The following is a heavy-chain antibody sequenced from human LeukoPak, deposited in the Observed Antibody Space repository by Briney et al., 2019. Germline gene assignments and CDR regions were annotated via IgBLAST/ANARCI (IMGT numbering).Heavy chain of an antibody. Sequence: KPSETLSLTCTVSGGSISNDGYFSGWIRQPPGKGLEWIGSMSYGGDTYYSPALKSRLTISVDPPKNQFSLKLRSVTAADTAVYHCVRRLSYYFGVDVWGQGATVIVSS. V-gene: IGHV4-39*01. J-gene: IGHJ6*02. CDR3: VRRLSYYFGVDV. CDR2: MSYGGDT. CDR1: GGSISNDGYF.